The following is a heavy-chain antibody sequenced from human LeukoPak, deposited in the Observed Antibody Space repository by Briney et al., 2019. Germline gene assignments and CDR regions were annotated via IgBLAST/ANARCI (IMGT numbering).Heavy chain of an antibody. J-gene: IGHJ4*02. D-gene: IGHD6-13*01. CDR1: GFTFSDYY. V-gene: IGHV3-11*03. CDR3: ATSSYSSSWSIFDY. CDR2: ISSSSSYI. Sequence: PGGSLRLSCAASGFTFSDYYMSWIRQAPGKGLEWVSHISSSSSYINYADSVKGRFTISRDNAKNSLYLQMNSLRAEDTAVYYYATSSYSSSWSIFDYWGQGTLVTVSS.